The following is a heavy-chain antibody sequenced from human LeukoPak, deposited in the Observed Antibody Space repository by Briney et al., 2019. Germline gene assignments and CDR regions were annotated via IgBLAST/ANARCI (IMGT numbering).Heavy chain of an antibody. CDR3: ARDPPSIAAADNY. V-gene: IGHV3-21*01. CDR2: ISSSSDYI. J-gene: IGHJ4*02. CDR1: GFTFSSST. Sequence: GGSLRLSCAASGFTFSSSTMNWVRQAPGKGLEWVSSISSSSDYIYYADSVKGRFTISRDNAKDSLFLQMNSLRAEDTAVYYCARDPPSIAAADNYWGRGTLVTVSS. D-gene: IGHD6-13*01.